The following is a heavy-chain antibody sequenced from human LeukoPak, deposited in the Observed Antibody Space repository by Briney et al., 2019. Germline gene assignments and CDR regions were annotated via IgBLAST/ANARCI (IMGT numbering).Heavy chain of an antibody. CDR2: ISSSDDTI. J-gene: IGHJ4*02. Sequence: GGSLRLSCAASGFTFSSYEMHWVRQAPGKGLEWVSYISSSDDTIYYADSVKGRFTISRDNAKNSLYLQMNSLRAEDTAVYYCARDYGGSSPFDYWGQGTLVTVSS. D-gene: IGHD4-23*01. CDR1: GFTFSSYE. V-gene: IGHV3-48*03. CDR3: ARDYGGSSPFDY.